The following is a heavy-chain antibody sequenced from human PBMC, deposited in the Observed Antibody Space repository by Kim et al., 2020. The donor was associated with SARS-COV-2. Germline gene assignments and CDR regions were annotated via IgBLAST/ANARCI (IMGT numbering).Heavy chain of an antibody. CDR3: ARAYGSGPNYYYYGMDV. V-gene: IGHV4-30-2*04. Sequence: LKSRVTISVDTSKNQFSLKLSSVTAADTAVYYCARAYGSGPNYYYYGMDVWGQGTTVTVSS. J-gene: IGHJ6*02. D-gene: IGHD3-10*01.